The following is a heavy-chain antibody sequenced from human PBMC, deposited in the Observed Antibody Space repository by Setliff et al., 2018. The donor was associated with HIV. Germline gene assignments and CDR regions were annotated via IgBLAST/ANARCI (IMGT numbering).Heavy chain of an antibody. V-gene: IGHV4-4*09. CDR1: GVSISGHF. CDR3: ARLIHTGLLYFDY. Sequence: ETLSLTCFVSGVSISGHFWGWIRQPPGKGLEWIGYIYTSGTTEYNPSLDSRVTISVDASRDQFFLNLRSVTAADTALYFCARLIHTGLLYFDYWGLGMLVTVSS. D-gene: IGHD2-8*02. CDR2: IYTSGTT. J-gene: IGHJ4*02.